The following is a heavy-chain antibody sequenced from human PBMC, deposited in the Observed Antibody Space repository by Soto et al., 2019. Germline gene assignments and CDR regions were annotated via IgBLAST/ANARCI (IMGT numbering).Heavy chain of an antibody. V-gene: IGHV3-23*01. D-gene: IGHD3-22*01. J-gene: IGHJ6*02. CDR2: ISGSGGST. CDR3: AKSYYYDSSGYYYIYYYYGMDV. CDR1: GFTFSSYA. Sequence: GGSLRLSCAASGFTFSSYAMSWVRQAPGKGLEWVSAISGSGGSTYYADSVKGRFTISRDNSKNTLYLQMNSLRAEDTAVYYCAKSYYYDSSGYYYIYYYYGMDVWGQGTTVTVSS.